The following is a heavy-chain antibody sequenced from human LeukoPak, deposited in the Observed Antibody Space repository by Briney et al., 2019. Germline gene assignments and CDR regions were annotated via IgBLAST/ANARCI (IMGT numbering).Heavy chain of an antibody. V-gene: IGHV3-23*01. J-gene: IGHJ4*02. CDR3: ATSPRRWYYYDSSGYPPFDY. CDR2: ISGSGGST. Sequence: GGSLRLSCAASGFTFSSYAMSWVRQAPGKGLEWVSAISGSGGSTYYADSVKGRFTISRDNSKNTLYLQMNSLRAEDTAVYYCATSPRRWYYYDSSGYPPFDYWGQGTLVTVSS. D-gene: IGHD3-22*01. CDR1: GFTFSSYA.